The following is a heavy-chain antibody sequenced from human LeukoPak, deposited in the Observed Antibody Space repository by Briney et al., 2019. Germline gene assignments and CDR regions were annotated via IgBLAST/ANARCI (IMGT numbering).Heavy chain of an antibody. V-gene: IGHV4-4*07. D-gene: IGHD3-22*01. CDR1: GGSISSYY. Sequence: SETLSLTCTVSGGSISSYYWSWIRQPAGKGLEWIGRIYTSGSTHYNPSLKSRVSMSVDTSKNQFSLKLSSVTAADTAVYYCARDWGLHYYDSSGYYYYDAFDIWGQGTMVTVSS. J-gene: IGHJ3*02. CDR3: ARDWGLHYYDSSGYYYYDAFDI. CDR2: IYTSGST.